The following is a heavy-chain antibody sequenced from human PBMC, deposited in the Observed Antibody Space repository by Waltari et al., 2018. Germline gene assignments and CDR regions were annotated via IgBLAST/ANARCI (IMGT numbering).Heavy chain of an antibody. CDR2: ISWNSGSI. V-gene: IGHV3-9*01. J-gene: IGHJ4*02. D-gene: IGHD6-19*01. CDR3: AKDIRGRIAVAGRRGPGGFDY. Sequence: LEWVSGISWNSGSIGYADSVKGRFTISRDNAKNSLYLQMNSLRAEDTALYYCAKDIRGRIAVAGRRGPGGFDYWGQGTLVTVSS.